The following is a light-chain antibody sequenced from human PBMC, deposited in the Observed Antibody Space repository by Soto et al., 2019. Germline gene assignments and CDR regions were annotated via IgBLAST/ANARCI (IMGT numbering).Light chain of an antibody. CDR2: GAS. J-gene: IGKJ4*01. CDR3: QQCGNSPLT. CDR1: QSVSSSY. Sequence: EIVLTQSPGTLSLSPKERATLSCRASQSVSSSYLAWYQQKPGQAPRLLIYGASSRATGIPDRFSGSGSGTDFTLTISRLEPEDFAVYYCQQCGNSPLTFGGG. V-gene: IGKV3-20*01.